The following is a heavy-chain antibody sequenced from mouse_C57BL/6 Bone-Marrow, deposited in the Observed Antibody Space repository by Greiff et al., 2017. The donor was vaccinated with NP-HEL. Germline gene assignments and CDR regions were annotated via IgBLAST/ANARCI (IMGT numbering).Heavy chain of an antibody. CDR3: ARDNYFFMDY. CDR2: INHDGSST. D-gene: IGHD1-3*01. V-gene: IGHV5-16*01. J-gene: IGHJ4*01. CDR1: GFTFSDYY. Sequence: EVHLVESEGGLVQPGSSMKLSCTASGFTFSDYYMAWVRQVPEKGLEWVANINHDGSSTYYLDSFKSRSIISRDNANNILYLQMSSLKSEDTATDDYARDNYFFMDYWGQGTSVTVSS.